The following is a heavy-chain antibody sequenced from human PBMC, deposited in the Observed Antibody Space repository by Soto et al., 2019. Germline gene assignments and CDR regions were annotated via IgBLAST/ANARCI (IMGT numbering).Heavy chain of an antibody. V-gene: IGHV1-2*02. Sequence: QVQLVQSGAEVKEPGDSVRVSCEASGYTFTAYYIHWVRQAPGQGLEWMGWINPKFGDTTYAQDFQGRLTLTRDMSISTVYMGLSRLTSDDTAIYYCARNMDYYYGPGRGNGNDVWGQGTTVNVFS. D-gene: IGHD3-10*01. CDR1: GYTFTAYY. J-gene: IGHJ6*02. CDR2: INPKFGDT. CDR3: ARNMDYYYGPGRGNGNDV.